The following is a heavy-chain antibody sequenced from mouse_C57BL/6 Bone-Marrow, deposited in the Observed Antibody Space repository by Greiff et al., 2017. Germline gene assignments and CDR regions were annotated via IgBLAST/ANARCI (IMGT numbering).Heavy chain of an antibody. CDR3: AREDWDWYFDV. J-gene: IGHJ1*03. Sequence: QVQLKQPGAELVRPGSSVKLSCKASGYTFTSYWMHWVKQRPIPGLEWIGNIDPSDSETHYNQKFKDKATLTVDKSSSTAYMQLSSLTSEDSAVYYCAREDWDWYFDVWGTGTTVTVSS. V-gene: IGHV1-52*01. D-gene: IGHD4-1*01. CDR2: IDPSDSET. CDR1: GYTFTSYW.